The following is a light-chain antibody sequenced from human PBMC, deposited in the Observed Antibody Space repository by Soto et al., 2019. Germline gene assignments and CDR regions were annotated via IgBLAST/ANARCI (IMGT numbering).Light chain of an antibody. V-gene: IGKV1-39*01. CDR1: HNISNY. CDR2: AAA. J-gene: IGKJ2*03. Sequence: IQMTQSPSSLAASVGDRVTISCRASHNISNYLDWYQQKPGTAPKPLIYAAARLQPGVPSRFNGSRSATDFTLTISSLQPEDSATYYCQQSYYIPRSCGQGTKLEIK. CDR3: QQSYYIPRS.